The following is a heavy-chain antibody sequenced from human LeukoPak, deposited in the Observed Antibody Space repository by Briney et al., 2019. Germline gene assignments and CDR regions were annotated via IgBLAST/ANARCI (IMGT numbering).Heavy chain of an antibody. D-gene: IGHD3-3*01. CDR3: ARDNRGNVLRFLEWLSPPPYYYGMDV. V-gene: IGHV3-11*01. Sequence: GGPSLSFTASGFTFSDYYMSWVRQAPGKGLEWVSYISSSGSTIYYSDSVKGRFTISRDNAKNSLYLQMNSLRAEDTAVYYCARDNRGNVLRFLEWLSPPPYYYGMDVWGQGTTVTVSS. CDR1: GFTFSDYY. J-gene: IGHJ6*02. CDR2: ISSSGSTI.